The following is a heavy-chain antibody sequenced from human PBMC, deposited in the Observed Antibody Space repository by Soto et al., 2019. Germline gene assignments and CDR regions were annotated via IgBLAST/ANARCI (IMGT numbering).Heavy chain of an antibody. V-gene: IGHV3-21*01. CDR2: ISSSSNYI. CDR3: ATGVGATTWDY. J-gene: IGHJ4*01. Sequence: PGGSLRLSCAASGLTFSSYSMNWVRQAPGKGLEWVSSISSSSNYIYYADSVKGRFTISRDNAKNSLYLQMNSLRADDTAVYYCATGVGATTWDYWGHGTLVTVSS. D-gene: IGHD1-26*01. CDR1: GLTFSSYS.